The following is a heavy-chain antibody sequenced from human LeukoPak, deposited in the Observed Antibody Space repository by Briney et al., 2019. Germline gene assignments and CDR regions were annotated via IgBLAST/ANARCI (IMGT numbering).Heavy chain of an antibody. CDR3: ARDNNARNAIDY. V-gene: IGHV1-8*01. J-gene: IGHJ4*02. Sequence: ASVKVSCKASGYTFTSYDINWVRQATGQGLEWMGWMNPNSGNTGYAQKFQGRVTMTRNTSISTAYMELSSLRSEDTAVYYCARDNNARNAIDYWGQGTLVTVSS. D-gene: IGHD1-1*01. CDR2: MNPNSGNT. CDR1: GYTFTSYD.